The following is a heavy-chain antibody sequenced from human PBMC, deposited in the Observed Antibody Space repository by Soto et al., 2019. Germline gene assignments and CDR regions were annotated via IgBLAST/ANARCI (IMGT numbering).Heavy chain of an antibody. Sequence: EVQLLESGGGLVQPGGSLRLSCAASGFTFSSHAMSWVRQAPGKGLEWVSAISGSGGSTYYADSVKGRFTISRDNSKNTLYLQMNSLRAEDTAVYYCAKGDRGYYDSSGYYYGCFDYWGQGTLVTVSS. V-gene: IGHV3-23*01. CDR2: ISGSGGST. CDR3: AKGDRGYYDSSGYYYGCFDY. J-gene: IGHJ4*02. D-gene: IGHD3-22*01. CDR1: GFTFSSHA.